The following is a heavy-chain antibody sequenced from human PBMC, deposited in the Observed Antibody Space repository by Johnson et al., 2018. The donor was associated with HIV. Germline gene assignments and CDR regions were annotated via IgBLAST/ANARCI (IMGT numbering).Heavy chain of an antibody. Sequence: QMLLVESGGGVVQPGRSLRLSCAVSGFTFSTYGMHWVRQGPGKGLEWVAVIWYDGSNKYYVDSVKGRFTISRDNSKNTLYLQMNSLRAEDTAIYYCARGGRAKDAFDIWGQGTMVTVSS. CDR1: GFTFSTYG. D-gene: IGHD3-16*01. J-gene: IGHJ3*02. V-gene: IGHV3-30*19. CDR2: IWYDGSNK. CDR3: ARGGRAKDAFDI.